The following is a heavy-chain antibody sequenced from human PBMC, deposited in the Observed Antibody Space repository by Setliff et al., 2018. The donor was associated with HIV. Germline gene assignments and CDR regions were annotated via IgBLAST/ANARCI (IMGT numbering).Heavy chain of an antibody. J-gene: IGHJ3*01. CDR3: AADVRWPKDVFAF. Sequence: GGSLRLSCAASGFTFSSYVMIWVRQAPGKGLEWVSGISGSGGSTYYADSVKGRFTIYRDNSKNKVYLQMNTLRAEDTAVYYCAADVRWPKDVFAFWGKGTMVTVSS. CDR2: ISGSGGST. V-gene: IGHV3-23*01. D-gene: IGHD3-10*02. CDR1: GFTFSSYV.